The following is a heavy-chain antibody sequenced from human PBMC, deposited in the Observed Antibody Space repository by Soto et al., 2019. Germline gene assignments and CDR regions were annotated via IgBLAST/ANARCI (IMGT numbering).Heavy chain of an antibody. V-gene: IGHV5-51*01. CDR1: GYSFTSYW. CDR3: ARQEENFGDYSPY. D-gene: IGHD4-17*01. CDR2: IYPGDSDT. J-gene: IGHJ4*02. Sequence: PGESLKISCKGSGYSFTSYWIGWVRQMPGKGLEWMGIIYPGDSDTRYSPSFQGQVTISADKSISTAYLQWSSLKASDAAMYYCARQEENFGDYSPYWGQGTLVTVSS.